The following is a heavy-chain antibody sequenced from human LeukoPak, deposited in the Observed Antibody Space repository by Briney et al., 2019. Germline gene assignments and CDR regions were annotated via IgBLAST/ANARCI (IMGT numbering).Heavy chain of an antibody. CDR1: GYSISSGYY. Sequence: ETLSLTCAVSGYSISSGYYWGWIRQPPGKGVEWIGSIYHSGSTYYNPSLKSRVTISVDTSKNQFSLKLSSVTAADTAVYYCARLIPDFWSGYYTFWFDPWGQGTLVTVSS. CDR3: ARLIPDFWSGYYTFWFDP. CDR2: IYHSGST. V-gene: IGHV4-38-2*01. D-gene: IGHD3-3*01. J-gene: IGHJ5*02.